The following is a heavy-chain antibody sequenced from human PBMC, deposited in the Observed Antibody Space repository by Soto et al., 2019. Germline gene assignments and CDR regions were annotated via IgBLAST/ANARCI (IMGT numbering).Heavy chain of an antibody. J-gene: IGHJ5*02. D-gene: IGHD2-15*01. Sequence: SETLSLTCSVSAGSVTSGTYYWSWIRQPPGKGLEWIGSIYYTGTTNYNPSLKSRATVSVDTSKNQFSLKLSSVTAADTAVYYCARGIPAVPAKYNWFEPWGQGTLVTVSS. CDR2: IYYTGTT. CDR1: AGSVTSGTYY. V-gene: IGHV4-61*01. CDR3: ARGIPAVPAKYNWFEP.